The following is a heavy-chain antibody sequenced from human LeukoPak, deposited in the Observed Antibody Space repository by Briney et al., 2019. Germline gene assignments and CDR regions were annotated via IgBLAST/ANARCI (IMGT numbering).Heavy chain of an antibody. CDR1: GYISSSYG. D-gene: IGHD6-19*01. CDR2: ISGYNGDT. J-gene: IGHJ4*02. V-gene: IGHV1-18*01. CDR3: ARRVSCCSGWYEDH. Sequence: ASVKVSCKAVGYISSSYGISWVRQAPGQGLEWMGWISGYNGDTNYAQNLHDRLTMSTDTSTSTAYMELTSLRSDDTAVYYCARRVSCCSGWYEDHWGQGTLVTVSS.